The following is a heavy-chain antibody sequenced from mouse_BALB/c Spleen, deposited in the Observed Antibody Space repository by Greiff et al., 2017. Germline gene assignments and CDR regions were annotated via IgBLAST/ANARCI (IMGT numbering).Heavy chain of an antibody. CDR2: ISDGGSN. Sequence: ESGPGLVKPSQSLSLTCSVTGYSITSGDSWSGIRQVPGNKLGWMGYISDGGSNNYNPSLKNRISITRDTSKNQFFLKLNSVTTEDTATYYCARSAGYSGFAYWGQGTLVTVSA. D-gene: IGHD2-3*01. CDR3: ARSAGYSGFAY. CDR1: GYSITSGDS. V-gene: IGHV3-6*02. J-gene: IGHJ3*01.